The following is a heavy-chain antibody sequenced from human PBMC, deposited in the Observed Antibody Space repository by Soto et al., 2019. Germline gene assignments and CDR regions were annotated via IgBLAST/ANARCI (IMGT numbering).Heavy chain of an antibody. CDR3: ARVRVVVVAAIVYNWFDP. J-gene: IGHJ5*02. CDR1: GGSISSGDYY. V-gene: IGHV4-30-4*01. D-gene: IGHD2-15*01. Sequence: QVQLQESGPGLVKPSQTLSLTCTVSGGSISSGDYYWSWIRQPPGKGLEWIGYIYYSGSTYYNPSLKSRVTTSVDTSKNQFSLKLSSVTAADTAVYYCARVRVVVVAAIVYNWFDPWGQGTLVTVSS. CDR2: IYYSGST.